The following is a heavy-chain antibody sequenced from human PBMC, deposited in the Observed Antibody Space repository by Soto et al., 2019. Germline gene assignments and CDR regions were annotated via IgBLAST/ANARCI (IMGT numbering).Heavy chain of an antibody. D-gene: IGHD4-17*01. Sequence: SETLSLTCTVSGGSISSYYWSWIRQPPGKGLEWIGYIYYSGSTNYNPSLKSRVTISVDTSKNQFSLKLSSVTAADTSVYYCARHESGYGSTYYYYYMDVWGKGTTVTVSS. J-gene: IGHJ6*03. CDR1: GGSISSYY. V-gene: IGHV4-59*08. CDR2: IYYSGST. CDR3: ARHESGYGSTYYYYYMDV.